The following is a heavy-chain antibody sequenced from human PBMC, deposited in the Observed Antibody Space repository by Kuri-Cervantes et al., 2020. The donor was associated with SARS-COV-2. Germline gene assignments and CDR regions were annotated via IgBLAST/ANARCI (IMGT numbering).Heavy chain of an antibody. D-gene: IGHD4-23*01. CDR1: GGSISSYY. J-gene: IGHJ6*02. Sequence: SETLSLTCTVSGGSISSYYWSWIRQPPGKGLEWIGYIYYSGSTNYNPSLNSRVTMSVDTSKNHFSLKLSSVTAADTAVYYCVRDGNSPDYYYYGMDVWGQGTTVTVSS. CDR2: IYYSGST. CDR3: VRDGNSPDYYYYGMDV. V-gene: IGHV4-59*12.